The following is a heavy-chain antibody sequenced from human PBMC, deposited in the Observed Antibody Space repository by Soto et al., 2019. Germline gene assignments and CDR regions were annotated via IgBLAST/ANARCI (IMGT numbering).Heavy chain of an antibody. V-gene: IGHV4-39*01. CDR3: ATHPPYGPLDY. CDR1: SGSISSSSNH. Sequence: SETLSLTCAVSSGSISSSSNHWGWIRQPPGKGLEWIGNIYYSENTYYNPSLKSRVTISVDTSKNQFSLRLTSVTAADTAVYYCATHPPYGPLDYWGQGTLVTVSS. J-gene: IGHJ4*02. CDR2: IYYSENT. D-gene: IGHD4-17*01.